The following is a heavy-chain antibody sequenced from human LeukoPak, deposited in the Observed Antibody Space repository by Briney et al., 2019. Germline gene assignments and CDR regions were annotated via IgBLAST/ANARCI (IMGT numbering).Heavy chain of an antibody. CDR2: IRSKGNSYTT. V-gene: IGHV3-73*01. CDR3: AKDPGWYPHSYYYMDV. CDR1: GFTFSGSA. Sequence: GGSLKLSCVASGFTFSGSAMHWVRQASRKGLEWVGRIRSKGNSYTTAYAGSVNGRFTISRDDSKNTAYLQMNSLKSEDTAVYYCAKDPGWYPHSYYYMDVWGKGTTVTVSS. D-gene: IGHD6-19*01. J-gene: IGHJ6*03.